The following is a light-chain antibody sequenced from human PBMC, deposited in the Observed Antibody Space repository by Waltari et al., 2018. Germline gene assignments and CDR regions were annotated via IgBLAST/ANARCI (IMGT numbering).Light chain of an antibody. CDR2: DAS. CDR1: QSISTY. J-gene: IGKJ1*01. Sequence: VVVTQSPATLSLSPGERATLSCGASQSISTYLAWYQQKPGQAPRLLIYDASNRATGIPARFSGSGSGTDFTLTISSLEPEDFAVYYCQQRTIWSGTFGQGTKVEIK. V-gene: IGKV3-11*01. CDR3: QQRTIWSGT.